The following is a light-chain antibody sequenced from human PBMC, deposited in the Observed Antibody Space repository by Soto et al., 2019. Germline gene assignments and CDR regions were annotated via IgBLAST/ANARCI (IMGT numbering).Light chain of an antibody. V-gene: IGKV3D-15*01. CDR2: GAS. CDR1: QSVSSGY. CDR3: QRYNNWPLT. Sequence: EIVLTQSPGTLSLSPGEIATLSCRASQSVSSGYLAWYQQKPGQAPRLLIYGASTRATGIPARFSGSGSGTEFTLTISSLQSEDFAVYYCQRYNNWPLTFGGGTKVDIK. J-gene: IGKJ4*01.